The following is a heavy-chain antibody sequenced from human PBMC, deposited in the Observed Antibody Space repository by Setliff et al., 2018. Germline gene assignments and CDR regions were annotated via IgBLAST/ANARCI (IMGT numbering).Heavy chain of an antibody. CDR1: GFTFSSYS. CDR2: IKQDESEK. CDR3: ATSDWDAAFDH. D-gene: IGHD6-19*01. V-gene: IGHV3-7*01. Sequence: PGGSLRLSCIASGFTFSSYSMNWVRQAPGKGLEWVANIKQDESEKHYVGSVKGRFTIARDNARNSVYLQMNSLRAEDAAVYYCATSDWDAAFDHWGQGTLVTVSS. J-gene: IGHJ4*02.